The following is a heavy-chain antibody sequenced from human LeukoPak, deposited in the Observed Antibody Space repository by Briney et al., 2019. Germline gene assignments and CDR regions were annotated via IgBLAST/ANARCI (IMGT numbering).Heavy chain of an antibody. V-gene: IGHV3-74*01. CDR3: ASSTQISKYADY. J-gene: IGHJ4*02. CDR2: INSDGSIT. Sequence: GGSLRLSCAASGYTFSSYWMHWVRQAPGKGLVWVSRINSDGSITTYADSVRGRFTISRDNAKSTLYLQMNSLRAEDTAVYYCASSTQISKYADYWGQGALVTVSS. D-gene: IGHD2-2*01. CDR1: GYTFSSYW.